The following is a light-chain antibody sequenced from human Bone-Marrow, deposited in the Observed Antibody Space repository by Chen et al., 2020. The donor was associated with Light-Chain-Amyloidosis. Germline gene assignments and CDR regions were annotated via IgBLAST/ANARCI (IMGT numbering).Light chain of an antibody. CDR3: QVWDRSSDRPV. CDR2: DDS. Sequence: SYVLTQPSSVSVAPGQTATIACGGNNIGSTSVHWYQQTPGQAPLLVVYDDSDRPSGIPERLSGSKSGNTATLTISRVEAGDEADYYYQVWDRSSDRPVFGGGTKLTVL. J-gene: IGLJ3*02. CDR1: NIGSTS. V-gene: IGLV3-21*02.